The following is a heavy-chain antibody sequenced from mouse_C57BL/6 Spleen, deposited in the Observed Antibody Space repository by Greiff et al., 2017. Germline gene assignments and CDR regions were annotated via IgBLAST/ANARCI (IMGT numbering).Heavy chain of an antibody. Sequence: EVKLMESGGGLVQPGGSLSLSCAASGFTFTDYYMSWVRQPPGKALEWLGFIRNKANGYTTEYSASVKGRFTISRDNSQSILYLQMNALRAEDSATYYCASPRSSPSYWYFDVWGTGTTVTVSS. J-gene: IGHJ1*03. CDR3: ASPRSSPSYWYFDV. V-gene: IGHV7-3*01. CDR1: GFTFTDYY. CDR2: IRNKANGYTT. D-gene: IGHD1-1*01.